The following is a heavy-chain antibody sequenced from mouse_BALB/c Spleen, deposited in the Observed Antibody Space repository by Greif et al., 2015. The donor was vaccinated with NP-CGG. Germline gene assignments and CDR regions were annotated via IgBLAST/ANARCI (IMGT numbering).Heavy chain of an antibody. CDR1: GYTFTRYW. V-gene: IGHV1-87*01. Sequence: QVQLQQSGAELARPGASVKLSCKASGYTFTRYWMQWVKQRPGQGLEWLGAIYPGDGDTRYTQKFKGKATLTADKSSSTAYMQLSSLASEYSAVYYCARWLHYCSSELAYWGQGTLVTVSA. J-gene: IGHJ3*01. CDR2: IYPGDGDT. D-gene: IGHD1-1*01. CDR3: ARWLHYCSSELAY.